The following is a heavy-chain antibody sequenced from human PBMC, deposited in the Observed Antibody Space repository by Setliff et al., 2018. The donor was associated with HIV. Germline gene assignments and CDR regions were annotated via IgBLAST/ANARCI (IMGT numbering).Heavy chain of an antibody. J-gene: IGHJ4*02. D-gene: IGHD3-16*01. CDR3: ARQAERDDDSYLDY. CDR2: IHTTGST. Sequence: PSETLSLTCSVSGDSISSGSYYWSWIRLPAGKGLEWIGQIHTTGSTNYQPSLKSRVTMSIDTSNNQFSLKLTSLTAADTAVYFCARQAERDDDSYLDYWGQGTLVTVSS. CDR1: GDSISSGSYY. V-gene: IGHV4-61*09.